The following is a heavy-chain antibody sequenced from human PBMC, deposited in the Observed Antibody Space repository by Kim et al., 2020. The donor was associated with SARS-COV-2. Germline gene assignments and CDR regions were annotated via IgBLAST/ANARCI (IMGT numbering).Heavy chain of an antibody. CDR1: GGTFSSYA. CDR3: ARGAALTYDFWSGYYPKWFDP. Sequence: ASVKVSCKASGGTFSSYAISWVRQAPGQGLEWMGGIIPIFGTANYAQKFQGRVTITADESTSTAYMELSSRRSEDTAVYYCARGAALTYDFWSGYYPKWFDPWGQGTLVTVSS. J-gene: IGHJ5*02. CDR2: IIPIFGTA. V-gene: IGHV1-69*13. D-gene: IGHD3-3*01.